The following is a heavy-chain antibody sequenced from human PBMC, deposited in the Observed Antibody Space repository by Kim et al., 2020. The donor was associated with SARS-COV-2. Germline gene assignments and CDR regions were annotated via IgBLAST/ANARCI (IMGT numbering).Heavy chain of an antibody. Sequence: GGSLRLSCAASGFTFSNAWMSWVRQAPGKGLEWVGRIKSKTDGGTTDYAAPVKGRFTISRDDSKNTLYLQMNSLKTEDTAVYYCTTDPLYDSSGLDAFDIWGQGTMVTVSS. J-gene: IGHJ3*02. CDR2: IKSKTDGGTT. D-gene: IGHD3-22*01. CDR3: TTDPLYDSSGLDAFDI. CDR1: GFTFSNAW. V-gene: IGHV3-15*01.